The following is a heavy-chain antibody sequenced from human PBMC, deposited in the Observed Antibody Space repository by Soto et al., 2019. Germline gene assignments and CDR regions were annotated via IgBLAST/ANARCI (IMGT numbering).Heavy chain of an antibody. Sequence: QVQLVESGGGVVQPGRSLRLSCAASGFMFSNHGMHWVRQAPGKGREWVAVIWSDGNNRYYADSVKGRFTISRDNSKNTGYLQMNSLRAEDTAVYYCVRGDNWNDEASDYWGQGTLVTVSS. CDR1: GFMFSNHG. CDR2: IWSDGNNR. D-gene: IGHD1-1*01. CDR3: VRGDNWNDEASDY. J-gene: IGHJ4*02. V-gene: IGHV3-33*01.